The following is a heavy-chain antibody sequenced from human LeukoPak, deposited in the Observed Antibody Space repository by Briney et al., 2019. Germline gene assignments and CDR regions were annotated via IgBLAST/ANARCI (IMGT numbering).Heavy chain of an antibody. Sequence: GGSRRLSCAASGLTFSTYAMSWVRQAPGKGLEWVSAISASGGSTYYADSVKGRFTISRDNSKNTLYLQMNSLRAEDTAVYYCAKDRGPIDYWGQGTLVTVSS. J-gene: IGHJ4*02. CDR2: ISASGGST. CDR1: GLTFSTYA. V-gene: IGHV3-23*01. CDR3: AKDRGPIDY.